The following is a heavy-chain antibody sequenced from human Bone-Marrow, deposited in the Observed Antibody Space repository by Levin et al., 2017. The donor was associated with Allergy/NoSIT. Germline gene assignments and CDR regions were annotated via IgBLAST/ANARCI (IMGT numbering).Heavy chain of an antibody. D-gene: IGHD6-19*01. Sequence: PSETLSLTCTVSGGSVSSGSYYWSWIRQPPGKGLEWIGYIYYSGSTNYNPSLKSRVTISVDTSKNQFSLKLSSVTAADTAVYYCARDALNSSGWYFDRWGRGTLVTVSS. CDR3: ARDALNSSGWYFDR. CDR2: IYYSGST. V-gene: IGHV4-61*01. J-gene: IGHJ2*01. CDR1: GGSVSSGSYY.